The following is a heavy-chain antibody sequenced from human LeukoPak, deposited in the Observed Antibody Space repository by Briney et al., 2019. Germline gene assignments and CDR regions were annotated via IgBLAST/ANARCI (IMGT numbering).Heavy chain of an antibody. CDR1: GYTFTDYY. V-gene: IGHV1-2*02. CDR2: INPKTGVT. J-gene: IGHJ4*02. Sequence: ASVKVSCKASGYTFTDYYLHWVRQAPGHGLEWMGCINPKTGVTKYAQNFQGRVTMTRDTYISTAYMEVSRLRSDDTAVFYCARDLAMYSPDLDYWGQGTLVTVSS. CDR3: ARDLAMYSPDLDY. D-gene: IGHD1-26*01.